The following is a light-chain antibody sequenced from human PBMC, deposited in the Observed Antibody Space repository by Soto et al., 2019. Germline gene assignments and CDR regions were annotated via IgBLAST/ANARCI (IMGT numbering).Light chain of an antibody. J-gene: IGLJ3*02. CDR2: LEGSGSY. Sequence: QPVLTQSSSASASLGSSVKFTCTLRSIHSSYIFAWHQQQPVKATRTLMKLEGSGSYRKGSGVPDRFSGSSSGADRYLTISNLQFEDEADYYCETWDSSTQVFGGGTKVIVL. CDR3: ETWDSSTQV. CDR1: SIHSSYI. V-gene: IGLV4-60*02.